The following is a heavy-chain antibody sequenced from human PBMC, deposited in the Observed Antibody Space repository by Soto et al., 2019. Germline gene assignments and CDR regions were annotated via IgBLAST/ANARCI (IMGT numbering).Heavy chain of an antibody. V-gene: IGHV1-3*01. Sequence: ASVKVSCKASGYTFTSYAMHWVRQAPGQRLEWMGWINAGNGATKYSQNFQDRVTIARDTSANTAFMELSSLRSEDTAVYYCARDLEQPQGYSGYDYWGQGTLVTVSS. J-gene: IGHJ4*02. CDR1: GYTFTSYA. CDR2: INAGNGAT. D-gene: IGHD5-12*01. CDR3: ARDLEQPQGYSGYDY.